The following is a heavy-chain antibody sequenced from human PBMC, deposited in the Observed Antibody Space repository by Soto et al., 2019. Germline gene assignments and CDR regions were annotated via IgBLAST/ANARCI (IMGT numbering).Heavy chain of an antibody. CDR1: GGSISSGGYY. J-gene: IGHJ4*02. D-gene: IGHD2-8*02. CDR3: ARDKITGLFDY. Sequence: PSETLSLTCTVSGGSISSGGYYWSWIRQHPGTGLEWIGHIPYSGSTNYKTSLKSRINKSVDTTRNKFSLIVNSLTAADTAVYYCARDKITGLFDYWGQGTLVTVS. CDR2: IPYSGST. V-gene: IGHV4-31*03.